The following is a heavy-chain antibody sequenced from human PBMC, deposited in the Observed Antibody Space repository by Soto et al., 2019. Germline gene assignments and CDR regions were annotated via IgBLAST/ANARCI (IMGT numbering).Heavy chain of an antibody. CDR2: IYYSGST. Sequence: PSETLSLTCTVSGGSIRSGSHYWSWIRQHPGKGLEWIGYIYYSGSTYYNPSLKSRITISISMSKNQFSLKLTSVTAADTAVYYCAREGGDGIDYWGQGTLVTVSS. CDR3: AREGGDGIDY. CDR1: GGSIRSGSHY. V-gene: IGHV4-31*03. J-gene: IGHJ4*02. D-gene: IGHD3-16*01.